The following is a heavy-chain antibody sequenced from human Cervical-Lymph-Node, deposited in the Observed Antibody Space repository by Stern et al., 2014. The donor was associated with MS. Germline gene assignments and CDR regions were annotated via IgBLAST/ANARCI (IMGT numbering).Heavy chain of an antibody. CDR1: GGSISTYC. Sequence: QLQLQESGPGLVKPSETLSLKCTVSGGSISTYCWTWIRQPPGKGLEWIGYICYSGNTNYNPSLKSRVSMSIDTPNNQFSLKLSSVTAADTAVYYCARVRRNGYNYYFDNWGQGTLVTVSS. J-gene: IGHJ4*02. CDR2: ICYSGNT. CDR3: ARVRRNGYNYYFDN. D-gene: IGHD5-24*01. V-gene: IGHV4-59*01.